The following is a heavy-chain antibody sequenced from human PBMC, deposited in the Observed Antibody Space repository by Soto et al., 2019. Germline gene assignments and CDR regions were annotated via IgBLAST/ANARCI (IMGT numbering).Heavy chain of an antibody. D-gene: IGHD3-3*01. J-gene: IGHJ4*02. CDR2: IYYSGST. CDR3: ARGGTIFGVVDFDY. V-gene: IGHV4-59*01. CDR1: GGSISSYY. Sequence: PSETLSLTCTVSGGSISSYYWSWIRQPPGKGLEWIGYIYYSGSTNYNPSLKSRVTISVDTSKNQFSLKLSSVTAADTAVYYCARGGTIFGVVDFDYWGQGTLVTVSS.